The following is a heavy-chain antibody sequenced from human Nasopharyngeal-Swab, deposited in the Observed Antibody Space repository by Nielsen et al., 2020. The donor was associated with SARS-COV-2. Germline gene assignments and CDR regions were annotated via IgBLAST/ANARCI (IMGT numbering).Heavy chain of an antibody. J-gene: IGHJ4*02. CDR2: IYWDDDK. CDR1: GFSLSNARMG. Sequence: SGPTLVKPTETLTLTCTVSGFSLSNARMGVSWIRQPPGKALEWLALIYWDDDKRYSPSLKSRLTITKDTSKNQVVLTMTNMDPVDTATYYCAHRRSGDFWSGYYHLYFDYWGQGTLVTVSS. V-gene: IGHV2-5*02. CDR3: AHRRSGDFWSGYYHLYFDY. D-gene: IGHD3-3*01.